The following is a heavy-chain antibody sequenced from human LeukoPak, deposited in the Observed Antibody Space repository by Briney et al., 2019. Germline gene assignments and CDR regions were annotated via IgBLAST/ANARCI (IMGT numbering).Heavy chain of an antibody. Sequence: GGSLRLSCAASGFTFSSAWMGWVRQAPGKGLEWIGRIKSKTDGETTAYGSPVKGRFTISRDDSKNTQYLQMNSLKAEDTAVYYCITDSLVMNYWGQGTLVAVSS. CDR2: IKSKTDGETT. CDR1: GFTFSSAW. CDR3: ITDSLVMNY. D-gene: IGHD2-21*01. J-gene: IGHJ4*02. V-gene: IGHV3-15*01.